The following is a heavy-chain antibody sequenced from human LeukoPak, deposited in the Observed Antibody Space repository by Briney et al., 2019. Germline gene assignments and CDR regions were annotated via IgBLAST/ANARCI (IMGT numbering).Heavy chain of an antibody. V-gene: IGHV4-59*01. D-gene: IGHD3-10*01. J-gene: IGHJ5*02. CDR3: ARDPGACGSGTYNWFDP. Sequence: SETLSLTCTVSGGSISSYYWSWIRQPPGKGLEWIGYIYYSGSTNYNPSLKSRVTISVDTSKNQFSLKLSSVTAADTAVYYCARDPGACGSGTYNWFDPWGQGTLVTVSS. CDR1: GGSISSYY. CDR2: IYYSGST.